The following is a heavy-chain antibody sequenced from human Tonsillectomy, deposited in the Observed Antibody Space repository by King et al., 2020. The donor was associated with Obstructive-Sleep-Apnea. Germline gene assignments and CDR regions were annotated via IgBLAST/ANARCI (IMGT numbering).Heavy chain of an antibody. J-gene: IGHJ4*02. CDR2: IYYSGST. Sequence: VQLQESGPGLVKPLETLSLTCTVSGGSISSYYWSWIRQPPGKGLEWIGYIYYSGSTNYNPSLKSRGTISVETSKNQFSLKLSSVTAADTAVYYCARATLWFGETCFDYWGQGTLVTVSS. V-gene: IGHV4-59*01. D-gene: IGHD3-10*01. CDR3: ARATLWFGETCFDY. CDR1: GGSISSYY.